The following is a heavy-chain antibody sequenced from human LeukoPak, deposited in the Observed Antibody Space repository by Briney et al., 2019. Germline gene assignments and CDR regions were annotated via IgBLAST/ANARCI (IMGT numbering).Heavy chain of an antibody. CDR1: GGSFSGYY. CDR3: ARGGEATFDY. CDR2: INHSGST. Sequence: SETLSLTCALYGGSFSGYYWSWIRQPPGKGLEWIGEINHSGSTNYNPSLKSRVTISVDTSKNQFSLKLSSVTAADTAVYYCARGGEATFDYWGQGTLVTVSS. D-gene: IGHD3-10*01. V-gene: IGHV4-34*01. J-gene: IGHJ4*02.